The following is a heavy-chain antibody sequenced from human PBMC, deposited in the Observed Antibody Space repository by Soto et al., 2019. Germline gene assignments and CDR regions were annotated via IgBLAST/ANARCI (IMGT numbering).Heavy chain of an antibody. J-gene: IGHJ4*02. Sequence: ETLSLTCAVSGGSINSSEWWNWVRRPPGKGLEWIGEVYHGGNIYYNPSLKSRVTISVDKSKNQFSLNLSSVTAADTAVYYCARDRQYSSSWSFDYWGQGTLVTVSS. CDR2: VYHGGNI. CDR3: ARDRQYSSSWSFDY. CDR1: GGSINSSEW. V-gene: IGHV4-4*02. D-gene: IGHD6-13*01.